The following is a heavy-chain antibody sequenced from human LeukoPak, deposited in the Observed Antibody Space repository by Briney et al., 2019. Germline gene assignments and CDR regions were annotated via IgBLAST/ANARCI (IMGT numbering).Heavy chain of an antibody. CDR3: AKDSKGSGTYYDRYFDY. CDR2: ISYDERDE. D-gene: IGHD3-10*01. J-gene: IGHJ4*02. Sequence: GRSLRLSCAASGLTFSRSGIHWVRQAPGRGLEWVAVISYDERDEYYADSVKGRFTISRDNSKNTLYLQMNSLRAEDTAVYYCAKDSKGSGTYYDRYFDYWGQGTLVTVSS. V-gene: IGHV3-30*18. CDR1: GLTFSRSG.